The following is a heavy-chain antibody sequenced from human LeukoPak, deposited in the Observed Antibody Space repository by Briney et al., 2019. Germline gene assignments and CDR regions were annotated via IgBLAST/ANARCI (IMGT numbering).Heavy chain of an antibody. D-gene: IGHD6-13*01. CDR1: GGTFSSYA. Sequence: SVKVSCKASGGTFSSYAISWVRQAPGQGLEWMGRIIPILDIANYAQKFQGRVTITADKSTSTAYMELSSLRSEDTAVYYCARVAAAGSSEDYWGQGTLVTVSS. V-gene: IGHV1-69*04. J-gene: IGHJ4*02. CDR2: IIPILDIA. CDR3: ARVAAAGSSEDY.